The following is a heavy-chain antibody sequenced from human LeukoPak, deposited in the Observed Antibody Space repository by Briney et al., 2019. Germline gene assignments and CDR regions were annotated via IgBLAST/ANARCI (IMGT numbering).Heavy chain of an antibody. V-gene: IGHV3-21*01. CDR1: GFTFSSYN. CDR3: ARDRGYTTSGIDC. J-gene: IGHJ4*02. Sequence: GGSLRLSCAASGFTFSSYNMNWVRQAPGKGLEWVSSISSSSSYIYYADSVQGRFAISRDNAKNSLYLQMNSLRAEDTAIYYCARDRGYTTSGIDCWGQGTLVTVSS. D-gene: IGHD5-12*01. CDR2: ISSSSSYI.